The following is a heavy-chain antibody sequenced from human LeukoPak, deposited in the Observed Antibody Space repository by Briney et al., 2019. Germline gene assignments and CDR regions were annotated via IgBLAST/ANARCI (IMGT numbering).Heavy chain of an antibody. V-gene: IGHV4-34*01. CDR2: IHHSGST. J-gene: IGHJ4*02. D-gene: IGHD5-24*01. CDR3: ARRAGDGYNFHYFDY. CDR1: GGSFSGYY. Sequence: SETLSLTCAVYGGSFSGYYRSWIRQPPGKGLEWIGEIHHSGSTNYNPSLKSRVTISVDTSKNQFSLKLSSVTAADTAVYYCARRAGDGYNFHYFDYWGQGTLVTVSS.